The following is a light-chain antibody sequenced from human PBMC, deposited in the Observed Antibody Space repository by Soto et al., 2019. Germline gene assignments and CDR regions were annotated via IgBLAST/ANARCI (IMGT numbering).Light chain of an antibody. CDR2: AAS. Sequence: DIQMTQSPSSLSASVGDIVTITCRASQGISNYLAWYQQKPGKVPKLLIYAASTLESGVPSRFSGSGSGTEFTLTISSLQPDDFATYYCQQYNSYSTFGQGTKVDIK. CDR3: QQYNSYST. J-gene: IGKJ1*01. CDR1: QGISNY. V-gene: IGKV1-16*01.